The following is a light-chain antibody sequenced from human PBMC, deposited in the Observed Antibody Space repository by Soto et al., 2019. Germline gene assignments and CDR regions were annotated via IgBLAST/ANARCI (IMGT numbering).Light chain of an antibody. J-gene: IGLJ1*01. CDR2: GNS. CDR3: QSYDSSFYV. Sequence: QSVLTQPPSVSGAPGQRVTLSCTGSSSNIGAGYDVHWYQQLPGTAPKLLIYGNSNRPSGVPDRFSGSKSGTSASLAITGLQAEDEADYYCQSYDSSFYVFGAGTKLTVL. V-gene: IGLV1-40*01. CDR1: SSNIGAGYD.